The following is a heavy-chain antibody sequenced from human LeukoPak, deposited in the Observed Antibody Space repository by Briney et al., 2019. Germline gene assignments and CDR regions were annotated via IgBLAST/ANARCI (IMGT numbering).Heavy chain of an antibody. CDR2: INHSGST. V-gene: IGHV4-34*01. D-gene: IGHD1-7*01. J-gene: IGHJ6*02. CDR1: GGSFSGYY. Sequence: PSETLSLTCAAYGGSFSGYYWSWIRQPPGKGLEWIGEINHSGSTNYNPSLKSRVTISVDTSKNQFSLKLSSVTAADTAVYYCARGPRRWYNWNYPGDYYYYYGMDVWGQGTTVTVSS. CDR3: ARGPRRWYNWNYPGDYYYYYGMDV.